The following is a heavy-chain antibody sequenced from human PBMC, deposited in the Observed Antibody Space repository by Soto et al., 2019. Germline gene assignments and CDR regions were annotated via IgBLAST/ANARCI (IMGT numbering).Heavy chain of an antibody. V-gene: IGHV4-59*01. CDR2: IYYSGST. J-gene: IGHJ4*02. CDR1: GGSISSYY. CDR3: ARGPLATGEFDY. D-gene: IGHD3-10*01. Sequence: ETLSLTCTVSGGSISSYYWSWIRQPPGKGLEWIGYIYYSGSTNYNPSLKSRVTISVDTSKNQFSLKLSSVTAADTAVYYCARGPLATGEFDYWGQGTLVTV.